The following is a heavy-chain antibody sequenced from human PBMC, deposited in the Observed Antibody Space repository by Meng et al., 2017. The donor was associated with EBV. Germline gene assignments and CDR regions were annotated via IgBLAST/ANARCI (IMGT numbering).Heavy chain of an antibody. CDR3: AKGADLAAAGTFWFDP. D-gene: IGHD6-13*01. CDR2: INPNSGGT. V-gene: IGHV1-2*06. J-gene: IGHJ5*02. CDR1: GYTFTGYY. Sequence: QVQLVPAGAEVKKPGASVKVSCKASGYTFTGYYMHWVRQAPGQGLEWMGRINPNSGGTNYAQKFQGRVTMTRDTSISTAYMELSRLRSDDTAVYYCAKGADLAAAGTFWFDPWGQGTLVTVSS.